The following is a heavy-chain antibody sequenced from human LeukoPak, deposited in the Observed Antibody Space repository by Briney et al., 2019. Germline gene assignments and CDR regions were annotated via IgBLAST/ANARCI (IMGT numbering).Heavy chain of an antibody. CDR1: GYTFTGYY. D-gene: IGHD6-6*01. CDR3: AILSIAARLIDAFDI. V-gene: IGHV1-2*02. Sequence: ASVKVPCKASGYTFTGYYMHRVRQAPGQGLEWMGWINPNSGGTNYAQKFQGRVTMTRDTSISTAYMELSRLRSDDTAVYYCAILSIAARLIDAFDIWGQGTMVTVSS. J-gene: IGHJ3*02. CDR2: INPNSGGT.